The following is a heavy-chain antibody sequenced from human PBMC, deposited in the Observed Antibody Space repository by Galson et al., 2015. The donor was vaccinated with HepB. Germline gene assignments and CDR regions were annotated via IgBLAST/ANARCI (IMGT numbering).Heavy chain of an antibody. CDR3: ARVDVAARIDYFDY. V-gene: IGHV4-34*01. CDR1: GGSFSGYY. Sequence: ETLSLTCAVYGGSFSGYYWSWIRQPPGKGLEWIGEINHSGSTNYNPSLKSRVTISVDTSKNQFSLKLSSVTAADTAVYYCARVDVAARIDYFDYWGQGTLVTVSS. CDR2: INHSGST. D-gene: IGHD6-6*01. J-gene: IGHJ4*02.